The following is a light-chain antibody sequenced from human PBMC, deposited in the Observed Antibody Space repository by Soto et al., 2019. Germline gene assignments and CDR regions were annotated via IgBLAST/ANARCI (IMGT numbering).Light chain of an antibody. CDR2: EVT. CDR3: SSYAGSNNLGV. V-gene: IGLV2-8*01. Sequence: ALTQPPSASGCSGQSVTISCTGTSSDIGGYNYDSWYQQHPGKAPKLMIYEVTKRPSGVPDRFSGSKSGNTASLTVSGLQAEDEADYYCSSYAGSNNLGVFGTGTKVTVL. CDR1: SSDIGGYNY. J-gene: IGLJ1*01.